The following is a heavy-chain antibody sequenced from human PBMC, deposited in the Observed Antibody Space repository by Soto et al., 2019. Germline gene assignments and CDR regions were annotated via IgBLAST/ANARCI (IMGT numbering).Heavy chain of an antibody. D-gene: IGHD2-15*01. CDR2: ISGSGGST. CDR3: AKDLRQGSWTDY. CDR1: GFTFSNAW. Sequence: PGGSLRLSCGASGFTFSNAWMSWVRQAPGKGLEWVSAISGSGGSTYYADSVKGRFTISRDNSKNTLYLQMNSLRAEDTAVYYCAKDLRQGSWTDYWGQGTLVTVSS. V-gene: IGHV3-23*01. J-gene: IGHJ4*02.